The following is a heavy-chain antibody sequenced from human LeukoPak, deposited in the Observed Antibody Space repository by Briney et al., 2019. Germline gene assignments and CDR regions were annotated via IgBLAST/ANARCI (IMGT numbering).Heavy chain of an antibody. Sequence: GGSLRLSCAASGFTFSSYEMNWVRQAPGKGLEWVSYISSSGSTIYYADSVEGRFTISRDNAKNSLYLQMNSLRAEDTAVYYCVHLPYYDILTGYPSPNDYWGQGTLVTVSS. V-gene: IGHV3-48*03. CDR2: ISSSGSTI. CDR1: GFTFSSYE. CDR3: VHLPYYDILTGYPSPNDY. J-gene: IGHJ4*02. D-gene: IGHD3-9*01.